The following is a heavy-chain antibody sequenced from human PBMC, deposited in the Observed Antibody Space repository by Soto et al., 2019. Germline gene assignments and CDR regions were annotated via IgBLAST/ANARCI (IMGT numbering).Heavy chain of an antibody. J-gene: IGHJ4*02. Sequence: QVQLQESGPGLVKPSETLSLTCTVSGGSISSYYWSWIRQPPGKGLEWIGYIYYSGSTNYNPSLKSRVTISVDTSKNQFSLKLSSVTAADTAVYYCASWDYGDYVWGYWGQGTLVTVSS. CDR1: GGSISSYY. V-gene: IGHV4-59*08. CDR2: IYYSGST. D-gene: IGHD4-17*01. CDR3: ASWDYGDYVWGY.